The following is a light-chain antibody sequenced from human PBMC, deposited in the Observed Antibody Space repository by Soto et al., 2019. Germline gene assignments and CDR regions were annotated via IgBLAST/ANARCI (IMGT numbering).Light chain of an antibody. Sequence: QSVLTQPASVSGSPGQSITISCTGTSSDVGGYNYVSWYQQHPGKAPKLMIYEVSNRPSGVSNRFSGSKSGNTASLTISGLQAEDEADYYCVSFTVHYSYVFGTGTKLTVL. CDR1: SSDVGGYNY. CDR2: EVS. J-gene: IGLJ1*01. V-gene: IGLV2-14*01. CDR3: VSFTVHYSYV.